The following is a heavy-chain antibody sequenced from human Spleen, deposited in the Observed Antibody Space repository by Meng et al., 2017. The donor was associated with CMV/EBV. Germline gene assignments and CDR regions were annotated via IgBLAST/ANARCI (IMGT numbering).Heavy chain of an antibody. Sequence: ASVKVSCKASGYTFTGYYMHWVRQAPGQGLEWIGWINPNSGGTNYAQKFQGRVTMTRDTSISTAYMELGRLRSDDTAVYYCAREGGRPGWFDPWGQGTLVTVSS. CDR3: AREGGRPGWFDP. V-gene: IGHV1-2*02. CDR2: INPNSGGT. CDR1: GYTFTGYY. J-gene: IGHJ5*02. D-gene: IGHD1-14*01.